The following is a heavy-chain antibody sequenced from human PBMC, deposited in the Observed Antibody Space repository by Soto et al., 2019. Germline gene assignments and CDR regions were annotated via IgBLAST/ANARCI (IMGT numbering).Heavy chain of an antibody. Sequence: GGSLRLSCAASGFTFFTAWINWVRQAPGKGLEWVGRIKSQVNGGTPDFAAPVRGRFAISRDDSRSMVYLQMNRLKTEDTAVYYCTTDSYFTSKLVRFDYWGLGTLLTVSS. CDR3: TTDSYFTSKLVRFDY. CDR1: GFTFFTAW. D-gene: IGHD2-21*01. CDR2: IKSQVNGGTP. V-gene: IGHV3-15*07. J-gene: IGHJ4*01.